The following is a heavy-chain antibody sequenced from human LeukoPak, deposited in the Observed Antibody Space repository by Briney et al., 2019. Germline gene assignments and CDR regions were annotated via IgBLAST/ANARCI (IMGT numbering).Heavy chain of an antibody. D-gene: IGHD6-6*01. CDR2: ISYDGSNK. CDR3: ARGREGAARPMGYFDY. J-gene: IGHJ4*02. CDR1: GFTFSSYA. Sequence: PGGSLRLSCAASGFTFSSYAMHWVRQAPGKGLEWVAVISYDGSNKYYADSVKGRFTISRDNSKNTLYLQMNSLRAEDTAVYYCARGREGAARPMGYFDYWGQGTLVTVSS. V-gene: IGHV3-30*01.